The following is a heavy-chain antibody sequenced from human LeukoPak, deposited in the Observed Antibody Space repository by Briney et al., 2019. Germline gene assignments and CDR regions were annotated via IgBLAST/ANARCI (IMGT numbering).Heavy chain of an antibody. J-gene: IGHJ4*02. CDR1: GYTFTSYG. Sequence: ASVKVSCKASGYTFTSYGISWVRQAPGQGLEWMGWISAYNGNTDYARKFQGRLTMTTDTSTSTTYMELRSLRSDDTAVYYCARVHAYYDFWSGYYFDYWGQGTLVTVSS. CDR3: ARVHAYYDFWSGYYFDY. V-gene: IGHV1-18*01. CDR2: ISAYNGNT. D-gene: IGHD3-3*01.